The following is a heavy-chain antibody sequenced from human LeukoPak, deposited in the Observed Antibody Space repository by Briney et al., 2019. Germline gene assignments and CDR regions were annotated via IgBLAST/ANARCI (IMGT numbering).Heavy chain of an antibody. Sequence: GGSLRLSCAASGFTFSSYAMSWVRQAPGKGLEWVSAISGSGGSTYYADSVKGRFTISRDNSKNTLYLQMNSLRAEDTAVYYCAKDKYRYSSGWYGDYWGQGTLITVSS. CDR1: GFTFSSYA. J-gene: IGHJ4*02. D-gene: IGHD6-19*01. CDR2: ISGSGGST. CDR3: AKDKYRYSSGWYGDY. V-gene: IGHV3-23*01.